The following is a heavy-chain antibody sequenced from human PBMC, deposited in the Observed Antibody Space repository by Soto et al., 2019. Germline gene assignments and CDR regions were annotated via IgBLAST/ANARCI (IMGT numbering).Heavy chain of an antibody. J-gene: IGHJ3*02. CDR3: ARVSERHPPDAFDI. V-gene: IGHV3-11*01. CDR1: VFTFSDYY. CDR2: ISSSGSTI. Sequence: GGSLRLSCAASVFTFSDYYMSWIRQAPGKGLEWVSYISSSGSTIYYADSVKGRFTISRDNAKNSLYLQMNSLRAEDTAVYYCARVSERHPPDAFDIWGQGTMVTVSS. D-gene: IGHD1-1*01.